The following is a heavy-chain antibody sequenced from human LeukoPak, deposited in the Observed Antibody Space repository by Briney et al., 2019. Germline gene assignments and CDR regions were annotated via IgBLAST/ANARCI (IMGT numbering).Heavy chain of an antibody. CDR1: GFSLRTSGMR. V-gene: IGHV2-70*04. J-gene: IGHJ4*02. CDR3: ARIPPRGSSSSVDYFDY. D-gene: IGHD6-6*01. Sequence: SGPTLVNPKQALTLTFTFSGFSLRTSGMRVSWIRQPPGKALEWLARIDWDDDKFYSTSLKTRLTISKDTSKNQVVLTMTNMDPVDTATYYCARIPPRGSSSSVDYFDYWGQGTLVTVSS. CDR2: IDWDDDK.